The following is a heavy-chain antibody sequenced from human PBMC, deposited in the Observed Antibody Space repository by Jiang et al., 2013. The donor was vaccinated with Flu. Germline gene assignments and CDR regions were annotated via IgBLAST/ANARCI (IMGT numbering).Heavy chain of an antibody. J-gene: IGHJ3*02. CDR3: AARGDDSKLRRAFDI. CDR1: GYTFTSYY. CDR2: INPSGGST. Sequence: SGAEVKKPGASVKVSCKASGYTFTSYYMHWVRQAPGQGLEWMGIINPSGGSTSYAQKFQGRVTMTRDTSTSTVYMELSSLRSEDTAVYYCAARGDDSKLRRAFDIWGQGTMVTVSS. V-gene: IGHV1-46*01. D-gene: IGHD3-22*01.